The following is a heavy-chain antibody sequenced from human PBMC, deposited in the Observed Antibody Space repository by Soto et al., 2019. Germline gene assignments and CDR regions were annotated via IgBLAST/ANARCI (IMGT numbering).Heavy chain of an antibody. Sequence: QVQLVQSGAEVKKPGASVKVSCKASGYTFTGYYMHWVRQAPGQGLEWMGWINPNSGGTNYAQKFQGWVTMTRDTSISTAYMELSRLRSDDTAVYYCARGGDSSSWSLDWFDPWGQGTLVTVSS. V-gene: IGHV1-2*04. CDR1: GYTFTGYY. CDR3: ARGGDSSSWSLDWFDP. D-gene: IGHD6-13*01. J-gene: IGHJ5*02. CDR2: INPNSGGT.